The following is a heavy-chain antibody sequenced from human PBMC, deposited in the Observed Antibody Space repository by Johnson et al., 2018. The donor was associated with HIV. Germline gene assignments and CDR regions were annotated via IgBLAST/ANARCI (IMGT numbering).Heavy chain of an antibody. CDR1: GLTFSNAW. V-gene: IGHV3-74*01. J-gene: IGHJ3*02. CDR2: INPAGGST. Sequence: VQLVESGGGLVKPGGSLRLSCAASGLTFSNAWMSWVRQAPGKGLVWVARINPAGGSTSYVDSVKGRFTVSSDNSKNTLYLQMNSLRAEDTAVYYCAKDSRRWGAVSDAFDIWGRGTMVTVSS. D-gene: IGHD1-26*01. CDR3: AKDSRRWGAVSDAFDI.